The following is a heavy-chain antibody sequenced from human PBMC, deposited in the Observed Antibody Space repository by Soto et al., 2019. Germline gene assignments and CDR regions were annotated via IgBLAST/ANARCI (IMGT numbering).Heavy chain of an antibody. Sequence: SETLSLTCAVYGGSFSGYYWSWIRQPPGKGLEWIGEINHSGSTNYNPSLKSRVTISVDTSKNQFSLKLSSVTAADTAVYYCARGTGTTSSTWFDPWGQGTLVTVSS. CDR2: INHSGST. J-gene: IGHJ5*02. CDR3: ARGTGTTSSTWFDP. CDR1: GGSFSGYY. V-gene: IGHV4-34*01. D-gene: IGHD1-7*01.